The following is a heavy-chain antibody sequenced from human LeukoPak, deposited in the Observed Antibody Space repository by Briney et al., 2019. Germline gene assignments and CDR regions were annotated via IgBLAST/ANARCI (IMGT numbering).Heavy chain of an antibody. Sequence: GGSLRLSCAASGFTFSSYAMSWVRQAPGKGLEWVSAISSSSSYIYYADSVKGRFTISRDNAKNSLYLQMNSLRAEDTAVYYCARDRTGIAVLWGQGTLVTVSS. CDR2: ISSSSSYI. D-gene: IGHD6-19*01. CDR1: GFTFSSYA. J-gene: IGHJ4*02. V-gene: IGHV3-21*01. CDR3: ARDRTGIAVL.